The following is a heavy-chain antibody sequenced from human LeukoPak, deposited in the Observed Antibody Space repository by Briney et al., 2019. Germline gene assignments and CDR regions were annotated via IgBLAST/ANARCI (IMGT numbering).Heavy chain of an antibody. CDR2: ISYDGSNK. CDR3: ARVVSDILTSDYYGMDV. D-gene: IGHD3-9*01. Sequence: GGSLRLSCAASGFTFSSYGMHWVRQAPGKGLEWVAVISYDGSNKYYADSVKGRFTISRDNSKNTLYLQMNSLRAEDTAVYYCARVVSDILTSDYYGMDVWGQGTTVTVSS. V-gene: IGHV3-30*03. CDR1: GFTFSSYG. J-gene: IGHJ6*02.